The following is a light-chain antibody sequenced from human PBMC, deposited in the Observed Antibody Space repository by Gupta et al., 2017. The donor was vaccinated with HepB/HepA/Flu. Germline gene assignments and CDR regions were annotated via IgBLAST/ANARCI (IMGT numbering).Light chain of an antibody. J-gene: IGKJ5*01. Sequence: DIVMHQSPDSLAVSLGERAHINCKSSQSVLYSSNNKNYLAWYQQKPGQPPKLLIYWASTRESGVPDRFSGSGSGTDFTLTISSLQAEDVAVYYCQKYYSTPSITFGQGTRLEIK. CDR3: QKYYSTPSIT. V-gene: IGKV4-1*01. CDR2: WAS. CDR1: QSVLYSSNNKNY.